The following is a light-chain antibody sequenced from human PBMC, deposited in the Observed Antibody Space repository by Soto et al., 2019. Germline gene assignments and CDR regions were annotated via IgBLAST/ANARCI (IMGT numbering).Light chain of an antibody. V-gene: IGKV3-20*01. CDR2: DAS. J-gene: IGKJ1*01. Sequence: EIVLTRSPGTLSLSPGERATLSCRVTQRVGSNYLAWYQQKPGQPPRLLIQDASRRATGIPDRVSGSGSGADFTLTISRLEPEDFAVYSCKQYGSSRWTFGKGTKVDIK. CDR3: KQYGSSRWT. CDR1: QRVGSNY.